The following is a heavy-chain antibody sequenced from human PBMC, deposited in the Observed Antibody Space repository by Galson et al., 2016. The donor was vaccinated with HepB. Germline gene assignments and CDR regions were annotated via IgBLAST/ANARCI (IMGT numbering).Heavy chain of an antibody. CDR2: ISINSGNT. V-gene: IGHV1-18*04. CDR3: ARDVQFRFDY. J-gene: IGHJ4*02. CDR1: GYNFPTYG. D-gene: IGHD4-11*01. Sequence: SVKVSCKASGYNFPTYGISWVRQAPGQGLEWLGWISINSGNTNYAQKFQGRVTMTRDTSASTVYLDLRSLRSDDTAVYYCARDVQFRFDYWGQGTLVTDSS.